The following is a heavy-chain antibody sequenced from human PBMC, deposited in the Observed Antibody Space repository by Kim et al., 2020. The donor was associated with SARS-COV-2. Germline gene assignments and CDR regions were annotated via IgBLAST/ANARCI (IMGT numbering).Heavy chain of an antibody. CDR2: ISWDGSGT. D-gene: IGHD3-10*01. Sequence: GGSLRLSCVASGFNFIDYTIHWVRQAPGKGLEWVSLISWDGSGTYYADSVKGRFTISRDNSKNSLFLQMNSLKTEDTALYYCTKEARGGFHFDSWGQGTLVIVSS. J-gene: IGHJ4*02. CDR3: TKEARGGFHFDS. V-gene: IGHV3-43*01. CDR1: GFNFIDYT.